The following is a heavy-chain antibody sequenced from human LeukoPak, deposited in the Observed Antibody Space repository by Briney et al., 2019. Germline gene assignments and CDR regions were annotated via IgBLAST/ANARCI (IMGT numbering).Heavy chain of an antibody. J-gene: IGHJ3*02. CDR3: ARHDCGDYFTLHDAFDI. V-gene: IGHV4-59*08. CDR1: GGSISSYY. Sequence: KPSETLSHTCTVSGGSISSYYWSWIRQPPGKGLEWIGYIYYSWSTNYNPSLKSRVTISVDTSKNQFSLKLSSVTAADPAVYYCARHDCGDYFTLHDAFDIWGQGTMVTVSS. D-gene: IGHD4-17*01. CDR2: IYYSWST.